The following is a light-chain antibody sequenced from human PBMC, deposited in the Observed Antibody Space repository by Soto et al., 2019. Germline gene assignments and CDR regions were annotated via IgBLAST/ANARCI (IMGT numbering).Light chain of an antibody. J-gene: IGKJ1*01. CDR3: QQYSSYLWT. CDR2: DAS. Sequence: DIQMTQSPSTLSASVGDRVTITCRASQSIKNWLAWYQQKPGKAPKLLIFDASSLQSGVPSRFSGSGSGTEFTLTISSLQTDDIATYYCQQYSSYLWTFGQGTKVEIK. CDR1: QSIKNW. V-gene: IGKV1-5*01.